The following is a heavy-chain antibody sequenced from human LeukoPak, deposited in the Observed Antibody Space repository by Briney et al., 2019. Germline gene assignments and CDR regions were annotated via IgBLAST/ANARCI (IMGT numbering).Heavy chain of an antibody. CDR3: ATLNSGHPPLYYYYGMDV. J-gene: IGHJ6*02. Sequence: SETLSLTCAVSGGSISSYYWSWIRQPAGKGLEWIGRIYTSGSTNYNPSLKSRVTMSVDTSKNQFSLKLSSVTAADTAVYYCATLNSGHPPLYYYYGMDVWGQGTTVTVSS. CDR1: GGSISSYY. D-gene: IGHD4-23*01. V-gene: IGHV4-4*07. CDR2: IYTSGST.